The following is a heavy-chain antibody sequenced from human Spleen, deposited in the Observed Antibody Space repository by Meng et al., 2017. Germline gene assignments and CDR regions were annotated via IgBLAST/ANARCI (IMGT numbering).Heavy chain of an antibody. Sequence: LREAAHGRMTPPAPPSLTCPVSGGSVRSISYYWCWVRQPPGTGLRWIGDIYYRGSTRYDSSLMSRFTMSVDTSKKQFSLKFSSVTAPDTAVYYCAGQEESGWYAYPGYWGQGTLVTVSS. V-gene: IGHV4-61*01. CDR1: GGSVRSISYY. CDR2: IYYRGST. J-gene: IGHJ4*02. D-gene: IGHD6-19*01. CDR3: AGQEESGWYAYPGY.